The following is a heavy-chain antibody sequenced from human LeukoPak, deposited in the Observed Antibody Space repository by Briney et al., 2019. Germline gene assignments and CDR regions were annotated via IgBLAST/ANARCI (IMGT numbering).Heavy chain of an antibody. Sequence: SETLSLTCTVSGGSISSGSYYWSWIRQPAGKGLEWIGRIYTSGSTNYNPSLKSRVTISVDTSKNQFSLKLSSVTAADTAVYYCAKIGANVGFWGQGTLVTVSS. CDR1: GGSISSGSYY. V-gene: IGHV4-61*02. D-gene: IGHD4/OR15-4a*01. CDR3: AKIGANVGF. J-gene: IGHJ4*02. CDR2: IYTSGST.